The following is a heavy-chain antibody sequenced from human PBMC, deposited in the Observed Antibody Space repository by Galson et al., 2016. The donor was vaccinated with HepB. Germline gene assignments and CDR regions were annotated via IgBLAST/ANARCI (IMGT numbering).Heavy chain of an antibody. Sequence: SLRLSCAGSGFSYSDYSINWVRQAPWKGLEWVSYLSSTSTLIYYADSVKGRFTVSRDNAKNSLYLQMNSLRAEDTAVYYCVRDRHGYTYYGTLGIGYFDLWRRGTLVTVSS. CDR1: GFSYSDYS. CDR2: LSSTSTLI. V-gene: IGHV3-48*01. J-gene: IGHJ2*01. CDR3: VRDRHGYTYYGTLGIGYFDL. D-gene: IGHD3-10*01.